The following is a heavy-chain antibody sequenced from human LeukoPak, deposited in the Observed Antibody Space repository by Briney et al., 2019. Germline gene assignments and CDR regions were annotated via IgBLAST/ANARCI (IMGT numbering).Heavy chain of an antibody. D-gene: IGHD2-15*01. CDR2: IYTSGST. CDR3: ARDRPSGGAFS. Sequence: SETLSLTCTVSGGSISSYYWSWIRQPPGKGLEWIGRIYTSGSTSYNPSLQRRVTISVDTSKTQFSLNLTSVTAADTAVYYCARDRPSGGAFSWGRGTLVTVSS. CDR1: GGSISSYY. V-gene: IGHV4-4*08. J-gene: IGHJ5*02.